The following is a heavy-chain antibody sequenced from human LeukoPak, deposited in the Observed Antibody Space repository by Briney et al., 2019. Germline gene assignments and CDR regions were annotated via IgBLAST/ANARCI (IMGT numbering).Heavy chain of an antibody. V-gene: IGHV1-18*01. Sequence: ASVKVSCKASGYTFTRYGISWVRHAPGQGPEWMGLIRVDNGDTDNAQKFQGRGTITTDTSSTTIYMELRSLRSDATAVYYYAGVNLYYNYMDVWGKGTTVTVSS. D-gene: IGHD1-14*01. CDR2: IRVDNGDT. CDR3: AGVNLYYNYMDV. J-gene: IGHJ6*03. CDR1: GYTFTRYG.